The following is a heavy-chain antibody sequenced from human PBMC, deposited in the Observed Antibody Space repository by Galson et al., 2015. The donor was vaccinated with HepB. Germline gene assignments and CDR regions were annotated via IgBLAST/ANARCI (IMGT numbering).Heavy chain of an antibody. Sequence: TLSLTCAVSGDSISNDRWWSWVRQPPGEGLEWIGEAYHSGGTNYRPSLKSRVTISVDESKNQFSLKLTSVTAADTAVYYCARAKEGRGYFDYWGQGTLVTVSS. J-gene: IGHJ4*02. D-gene: IGHD3-10*01. CDR1: GDSISNDRW. CDR3: ARAKEGRGYFDY. CDR2: AYHSGGT. V-gene: IGHV4-4*02.